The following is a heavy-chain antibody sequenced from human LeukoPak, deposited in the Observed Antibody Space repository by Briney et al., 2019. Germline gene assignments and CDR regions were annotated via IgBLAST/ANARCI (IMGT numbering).Heavy chain of an antibody. J-gene: IGHJ4*02. CDR2: IYYRGST. V-gene: IGHV4-39*01. D-gene: IGHD6-19*01. CDR3: ARGERYSSGWYGEYYFDY. CDR1: GGSISSSSYY. Sequence: PSETLSLTCTVSGGSISSSSYYWGWIRQPPGKGLEWIGSIYYRGSTYYNPSLKSRVTISVDTSKNQFSLKLSSVTAADTAVYYCARGERYSSGWYGEYYFDYWDQGTLVTVSS.